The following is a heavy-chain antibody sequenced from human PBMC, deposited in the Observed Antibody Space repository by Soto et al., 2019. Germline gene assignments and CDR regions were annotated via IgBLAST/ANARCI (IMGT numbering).Heavy chain of an antibody. CDR3: TRILWSSRRDALDI. J-gene: IGHJ6*02. D-gene: IGHD2-21*01. V-gene: IGHV3-23*01. Sequence: GGSLRLSCIASGFTFRNYAMAWVRQAPGEDLEWVSAIGTSGTPTLYADSVKSRFSISRDDSRNTVSLQMNSLGVEDTATYYCTRILWSSRRDALDIWGQGTTVTSP. CDR2: IGTSGTPT. CDR1: GFTFRNYA.